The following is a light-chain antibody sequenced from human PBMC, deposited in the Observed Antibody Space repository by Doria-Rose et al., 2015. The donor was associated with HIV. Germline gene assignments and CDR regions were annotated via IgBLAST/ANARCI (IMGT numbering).Light chain of an antibody. CDR2: WAS. V-gene: IGKV4-1*01. CDR1: QSLLYTSTNY. CDR3: QQYYDTPS. J-gene: IGKJ3*01. Sequence: EIVLTQSPESLGMSLGERATLNCKSNQSLLYTSTNYLAWYQQKPGQPPKLLIDWASTRHSGVTARFSGIGSGTDFTRTISSLEAEDVAVYYCQQYYDTPSSGPGTTVDIK.